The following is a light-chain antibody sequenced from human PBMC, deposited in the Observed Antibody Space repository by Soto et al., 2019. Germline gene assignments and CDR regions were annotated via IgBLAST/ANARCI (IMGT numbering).Light chain of an antibody. CDR2: DTS. V-gene: IGLV7-43*01. Sequence: QTVVTQEPSLTVSPGGTVTLTCASSTGEVTSDFHPNWFQQKPGQAPRPLLYDTSNKLSWTPARFSGSLLGGKAALTLSGVQPEDEAEYYCLLFFGGAWVFGGGTKLTVL. J-gene: IGLJ3*02. CDR1: TGEVTSDFH. CDR3: LLFFGGAWV.